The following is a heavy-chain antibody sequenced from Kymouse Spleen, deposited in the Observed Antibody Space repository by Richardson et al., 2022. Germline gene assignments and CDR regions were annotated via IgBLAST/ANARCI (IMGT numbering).Heavy chain of an antibody. CDR3: AREAVLRYFDWLYWYFDL. D-gene: IGHD3-9*01. Sequence: QVQLVQSGAEVKKPGASVKVSCKASGYTFTSYYMHWVRQAPGQGLEWMGIINPSGGSTSYAQKFQGRVTMTRDTSTSTVYMELSSLRSEDTAVYYCAREAVLRYFDWLYWYFDLWGRGTLVTVSS. J-gene: IGHJ2*01. V-gene: IGHV1-46*03. CDR1: GYTFTSYY. CDR2: INPSGGST.